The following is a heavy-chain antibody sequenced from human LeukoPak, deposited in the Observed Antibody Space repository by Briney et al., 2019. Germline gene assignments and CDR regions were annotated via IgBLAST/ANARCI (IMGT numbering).Heavy chain of an antibody. CDR3: AHRPSLLGPFDY. CDR2: IYWDDDK. CDR1: GGSISSSSYY. Sequence: TLSLTCTVSGGSISSSSYYWGWIRQPPGKALEWLALIYWDDDKRYSPSLKSRLTITKDTSKNQVVLTMTNMDPVDTATYYCAHRPSLLGPFDYWGQGTLVTVSS. J-gene: IGHJ4*02. V-gene: IGHV2-5*02. D-gene: IGHD3-10*01.